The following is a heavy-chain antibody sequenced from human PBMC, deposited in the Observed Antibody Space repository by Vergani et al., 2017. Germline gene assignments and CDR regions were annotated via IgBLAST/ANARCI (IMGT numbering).Heavy chain of an antibody. CDR2: IYPGDSDT. Sequence: EVQLVQSGAEVTTPGESLKLSCTGSGYSFTSYWIGWVRQMPGKGLEWMGIIYPGDSDTRYSPSFQGQVTISADKSISTAYLQWSSLKASDTAMYYCARWGGRADDYYYYGMDVWGQGTTVTVSS. CDR3: ARWGGRADDYYYYGMDV. V-gene: IGHV5-51*03. D-gene: IGHD3-16*01. CDR1: GYSFTSYW. J-gene: IGHJ6*02.